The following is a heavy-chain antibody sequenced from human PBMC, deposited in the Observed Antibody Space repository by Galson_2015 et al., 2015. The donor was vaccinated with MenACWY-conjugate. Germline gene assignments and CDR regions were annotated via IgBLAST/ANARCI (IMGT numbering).Heavy chain of an antibody. V-gene: IGHV3-30*04. CDR3: ARDSESVITLAGARNFDY. D-gene: IGHD6-19*01. CDR1: GFTFNSYA. J-gene: IGHJ4*02. CDR2: ISYDGSNK. Sequence: SLRLSCAASGFTFNSYAMHWVRQAPGKGLEWVAVISYDGSNKYHADSVKGRFTISRDNSKNTLYLQMNSLRAEDTAVYYCARDSESVITLAGARNFDYWGQGSLVTVSS.